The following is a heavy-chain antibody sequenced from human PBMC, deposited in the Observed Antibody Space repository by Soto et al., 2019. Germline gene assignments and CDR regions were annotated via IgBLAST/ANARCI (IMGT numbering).Heavy chain of an antibody. Sequence: SETLSLTCTVSGGSISSGGYYWSWIRQHPGKGLEWIGYIYYSGSTYYNPSLMSRLTISVDTSKNQFSLKLTSVTAAETAVYYCVRTAREGAVAPHWFDRWGQGTQVTVSS. CDR3: VRTAREGAVAPHWFDR. V-gene: IGHV4-30-4*08. D-gene: IGHD2-21*02. CDR2: IYYSGST. CDR1: GGSISSGGYY. J-gene: IGHJ5*02.